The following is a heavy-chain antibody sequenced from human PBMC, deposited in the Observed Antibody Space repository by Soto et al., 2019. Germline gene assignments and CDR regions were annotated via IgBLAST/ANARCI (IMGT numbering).Heavy chain of an antibody. D-gene: IGHD2-15*01. Sequence: PGGSLRLSCAASGFTFGGYAMSWVRRAPGKGLEWVSTISDTGGKTYNTDPVKGSFTISRDNSKDTLYLQMNSLRTEDTAVYYCTTDSTQTFCDGGPCYSVQTKSHDSWGQGALVTVSS. V-gene: IGHV3-23*01. J-gene: IGHJ4*02. CDR1: GFTFGGYA. CDR2: ISDTGGKT. CDR3: TTDSTQTFCDGGPCYSVQTKSHDS.